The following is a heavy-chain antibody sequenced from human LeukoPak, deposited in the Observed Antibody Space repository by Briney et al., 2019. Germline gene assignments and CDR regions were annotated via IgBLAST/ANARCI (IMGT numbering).Heavy chain of an antibody. CDR1: GFTFSSYA. D-gene: IGHD3-10*01. J-gene: IGHJ4*02. V-gene: IGHV3-64*01. CDR3: ARETGSGSYYERGYVDY. CDR2: ISSNGGST. Sequence: GGPLRLSCAASGFTFSSYAMHWVRQAPGKGLEYVSAISSNGGSTYYANSVKGRFTISRDNSKNTLYLQMGSLRAEDMAVYYCARETGSGSYYERGYVDYWGQGTLVTVSS.